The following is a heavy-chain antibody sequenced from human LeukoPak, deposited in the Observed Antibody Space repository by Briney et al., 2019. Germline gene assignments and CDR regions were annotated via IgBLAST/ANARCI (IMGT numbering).Heavy chain of an antibody. CDR2: IYHSGST. CDR1: GGSFSGYY. Sequence: PSETLSLTCAVYGGSFSGYYWGWIRQPPGKGLEWIGSIYHSGSTYYNPSLKSRVTISVDTSKNQFSLKLSSVTAADTAVYYCARDRSMYYYDSSGYADYWGQGTLVTVSS. J-gene: IGHJ4*02. V-gene: IGHV4-38-2*02. D-gene: IGHD3-22*01. CDR3: ARDRSMYYYDSSGYADY.